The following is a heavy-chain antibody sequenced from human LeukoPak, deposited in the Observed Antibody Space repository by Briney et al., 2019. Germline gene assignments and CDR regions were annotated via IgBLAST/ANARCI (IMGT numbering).Heavy chain of an antibody. CDR3: ARGLTMVRGVIIGY. D-gene: IGHD3-10*01. Sequence: ASVKVSCKASGYTFTSYDINWVRQATGQGLEWMGWMNPNSGNTGYAQKFQGGVTMTRNTSISTAYMELSSLRSEDTAVYYCARGLTMVRGVIIGYWGQGTLVTVSS. CDR1: GYTFTSYD. CDR2: MNPNSGNT. J-gene: IGHJ4*02. V-gene: IGHV1-8*01.